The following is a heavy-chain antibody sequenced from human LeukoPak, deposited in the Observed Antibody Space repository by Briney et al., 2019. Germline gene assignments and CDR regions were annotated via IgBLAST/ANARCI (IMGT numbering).Heavy chain of an antibody. J-gene: IGHJ4*02. CDR3: VIDRGAR. CDR1: GSTFSRSY. V-gene: IGHV3-7*01. CDR2: MRLAGSVT. Sequence: HPGGSLRLSCAASGSTFSRSYMGWVRQAPGKGLEWVALMRLAGSVTYYVESVKGRFTISRDNTKNLLYLQMNNLRAKDTAVYYCVIDRGARWGQRTLVTVSS.